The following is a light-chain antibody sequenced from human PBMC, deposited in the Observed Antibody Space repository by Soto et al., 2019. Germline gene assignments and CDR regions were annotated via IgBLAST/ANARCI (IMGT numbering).Light chain of an antibody. CDR3: HQYYSSPPT. J-gene: IGKJ1*01. CDR1: QRVLYSSNKKKY. CDR2: WAS. Sequence: DIVMTQSPDSLAVSLGGRSTINCKSSQRVLYSSNKKKYLAWYQQKPGQTPKLLIYWASTRGSGVPDRFSGSGSGTDFTLTISSLQAEDVAVYYCHQYYSSPPTFGLGTKVEIK. V-gene: IGKV4-1*01.